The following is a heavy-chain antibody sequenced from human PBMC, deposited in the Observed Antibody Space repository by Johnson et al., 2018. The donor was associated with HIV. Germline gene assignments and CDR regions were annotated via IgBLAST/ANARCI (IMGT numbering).Heavy chain of an antibody. CDR2: INWNGGST. CDR1: GFTFSSYG. CDR3: ASGRGYH. V-gene: IGHV3-20*04. J-gene: IGHJ3*01. Sequence: VQLVESGGGVVQPGRSLRLSCAASGFTFSSYGMSWVRQAPGKGLEWVSGINWNGGSTGYADAVEGRFIISRDNAKKSLYMQMNSLRAEDTAVYYCASGRGYHWGQGTMVTVSS. D-gene: IGHD2-15*01.